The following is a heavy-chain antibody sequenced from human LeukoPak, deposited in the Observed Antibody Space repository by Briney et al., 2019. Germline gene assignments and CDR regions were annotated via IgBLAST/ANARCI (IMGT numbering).Heavy chain of an antibody. J-gene: IGHJ6*03. CDR2: IKQDGSEK. D-gene: IGHD3-16*01. V-gene: IGHV3-7*01. Sequence: GGSLRLSCAASGFTFSSYRMSWVRQAPGKGLEWVAKIKQDGSEKHYVDSVKGRFTISRDNAKNSLYLQMNSLRAEDTAVYYCATERAGERPRPLLSYYYMDVWGKGTTVTISS. CDR3: ATERAGERPRPLLSYYYMDV. CDR1: GFTFSSYR.